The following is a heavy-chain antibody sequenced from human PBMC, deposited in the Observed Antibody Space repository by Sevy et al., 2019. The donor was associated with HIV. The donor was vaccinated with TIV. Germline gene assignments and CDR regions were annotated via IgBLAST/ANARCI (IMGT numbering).Heavy chain of an antibody. CDR3: STHAGIAAAGRVFDY. CDR2: TRNKADSYST. Sequence: GGSLRLSCAASGFTFSDHYMEWVRQAPGKGLEWVGRTRNKADSYSTEYAAAVKGRFTISRDDSKNSLYLQMNSLKTEDTAVYYCSTHAGIAAAGRVFDYWGQGTLVTVSS. D-gene: IGHD6-13*01. V-gene: IGHV3-72*01. J-gene: IGHJ4*02. CDR1: GFTFSDHY.